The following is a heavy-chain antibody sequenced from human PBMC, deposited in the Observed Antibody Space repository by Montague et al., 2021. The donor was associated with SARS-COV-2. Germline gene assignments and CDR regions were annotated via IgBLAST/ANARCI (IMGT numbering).Heavy chain of an antibody. V-gene: IGHV3-48*03. J-gene: IGHJ4*02. Sequence: SLRLSCAASGFTFSGYEMNWVRQAPGKGLEWVSYISSSDSTIYYAGSVKGRFTISRDNAKNSLYLQMNSLRVEDTAVYYCARLRSGYTIGHFDYWGQGTLVTVSS. CDR3: ARLRSGYTIGHFDY. CDR1: GFTFSGYE. D-gene: IGHD3-3*01. CDR2: ISSSDSTI.